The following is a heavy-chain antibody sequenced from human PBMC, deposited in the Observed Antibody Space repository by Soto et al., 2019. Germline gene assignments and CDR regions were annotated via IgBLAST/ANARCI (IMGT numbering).Heavy chain of an antibody. CDR1: GGSISSSNYY. CDR3: ARLVACSGGSCRFDP. Sequence: QLQLQESGPGLVTPSETLSLTCTVSGGSISSSNYYWAWIRQPPGKGLEWIGRINYRGTTYYIAYLKSRVLISIDTSKNQFSLRVNSVTAADTAVYYCARLVACSGGSCRFDPWGQGTLVNVSS. CDR2: INYRGTT. V-gene: IGHV4-39*01. D-gene: IGHD2-15*01. J-gene: IGHJ5*02.